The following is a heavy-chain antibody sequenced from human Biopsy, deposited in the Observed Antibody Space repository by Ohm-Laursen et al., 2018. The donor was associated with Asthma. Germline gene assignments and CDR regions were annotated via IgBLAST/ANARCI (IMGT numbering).Heavy chain of an antibody. J-gene: IGHJ1*01. D-gene: IGHD3-3*02. CDR2: IKHDGTEK. V-gene: IGHV3-7*01. Sequence: SLRLSCAASGFTFRSYAMHWVRQAPGKGLEWVANIKHDGTEKNHVDSLKGRFTISRDNAKNSLYLQMNSLRAEDTAVYYCARTFHFWSPYHAKHYQLWGQGTLVTVSS. CDR1: GFTFRSYA. CDR3: ARTFHFWSPYHAKHYQL.